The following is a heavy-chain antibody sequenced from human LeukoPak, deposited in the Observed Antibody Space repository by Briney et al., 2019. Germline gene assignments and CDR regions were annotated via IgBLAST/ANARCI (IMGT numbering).Heavy chain of an antibody. V-gene: IGHV4-38-2*02. J-gene: IGHJ4*02. CDR1: GYSISSGYY. D-gene: IGHD4/OR15-4a*01. CDR3: ARGEYGDYVDD. CDR2: IYHSGST. Sequence: PSETLSLTCTVSGYSISSGYYWGWIRQPPGKGLEWIGSIYHSGSTYYNPSLKSRVTISVDTSKNQFSLKLSSVTAADTAVYYCARGEYGDYVDDWGQGTLVTVSS.